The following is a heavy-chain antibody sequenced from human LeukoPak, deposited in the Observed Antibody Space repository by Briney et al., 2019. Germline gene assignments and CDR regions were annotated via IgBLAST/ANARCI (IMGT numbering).Heavy chain of an antibody. J-gene: IGHJ5*02. Sequence: GGSLRLSCAASGFTFSSYAMHWVRQAPGKGLEWVAVISYDGSNKHYADSVKGRFTISRDNSKNTLYLQMNSLRAEDTAVYYCARDNIAVAVTNWFDPWGQGTLVTVSS. D-gene: IGHD6-19*01. CDR3: ARDNIAVAVTNWFDP. V-gene: IGHV3-30-3*01. CDR2: ISYDGSNK. CDR1: GFTFSSYA.